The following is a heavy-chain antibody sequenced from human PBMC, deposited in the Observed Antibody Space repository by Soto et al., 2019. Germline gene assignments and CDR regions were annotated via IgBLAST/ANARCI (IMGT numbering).Heavy chain of an antibody. J-gene: IGHJ6*02. CDR2: IYYSGST. V-gene: IGHV4-39*01. CDR1: GGSISSSSYY. Sequence: SETLSRTCTVSGGSISSSSYYWGWIRQPPGKGLEWIGSIYYSGSTYYNPSLKSRVTISVDTSKNKFSLKLSSVAAADTAVYYCASTVVLLWFGELPIPPDYYYYYGMDVWGQGTTVTVSS. D-gene: IGHD3-10*01. CDR3: ASTVVLLWFGELPIPPDYYYYYGMDV.